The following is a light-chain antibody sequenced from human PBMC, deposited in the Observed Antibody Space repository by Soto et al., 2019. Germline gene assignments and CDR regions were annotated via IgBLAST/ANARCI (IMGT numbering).Light chain of an antibody. CDR2: GAS. Sequence: EIVLTQSPGTLSLSPGERASLSCWASQTISSSSLAWYRQKPGQAPRLLIYGASSRATGIPDKFTGSGSGADFTLTISRLEPEDFAVYYCQHFGSSPRYTFGQGTKLEI. CDR1: QTISSSS. CDR3: QHFGSSPRYT. J-gene: IGKJ2*01. V-gene: IGKV3-20*01.